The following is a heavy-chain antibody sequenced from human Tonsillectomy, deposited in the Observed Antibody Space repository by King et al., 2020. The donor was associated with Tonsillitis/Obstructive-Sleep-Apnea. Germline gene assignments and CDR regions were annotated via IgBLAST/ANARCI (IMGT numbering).Heavy chain of an antibody. J-gene: IGHJ3*02. D-gene: IGHD1-1*01. CDR2: MYSGGNN. Sequence: VQLVESGGGLIQPGKSLRLSCTASGFSVSSNYMSWVRQAPGKGLEWGSVMYSGGNNYYADSVKGRLNISRDNSKNTLYLQMNSRRAEDTAVYYCARDSVQAFDIWGQGTMVTVSS. V-gene: IGHV3-53*01. CDR1: GFSVSSNY. CDR3: ARDSVQAFDI.